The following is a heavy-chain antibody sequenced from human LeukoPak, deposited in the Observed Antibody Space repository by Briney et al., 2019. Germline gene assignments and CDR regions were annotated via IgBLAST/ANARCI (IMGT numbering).Heavy chain of an antibody. CDR3: ARVVGATRYSDY. V-gene: IGHV1-2*02. Sequence: GASVKVSCKASGYTFTGYYMHWVRQAPGQGLEWMGWINPNSGGTNYAQKFQGRVTMTRDRSISTAYMELSRLRSDDTAVYYCARVVGATRYSDYWGQGTLVTVSS. J-gene: IGHJ4*02. CDR2: INPNSGGT. CDR1: GYTFTGYY. D-gene: IGHD1-26*01.